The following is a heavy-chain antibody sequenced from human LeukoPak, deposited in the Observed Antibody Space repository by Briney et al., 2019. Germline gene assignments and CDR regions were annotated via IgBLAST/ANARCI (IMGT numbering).Heavy chain of an antibody. CDR3: AKDWDGPFDY. CDR2: ISGDGGST. D-gene: IGHD1-26*01. Sequence: QPGGSLRLSCAASGFTFDDYAMHWVRQAPGKGLEWVSLISGDGGSTYYADSVKGRFTISRDNSKNSLYLQMNSLRTEDTALYYRAKDWDGPFDYWGQGTLVTVSS. V-gene: IGHV3-43*02. CDR1: GFTFDDYA. J-gene: IGHJ4*02.